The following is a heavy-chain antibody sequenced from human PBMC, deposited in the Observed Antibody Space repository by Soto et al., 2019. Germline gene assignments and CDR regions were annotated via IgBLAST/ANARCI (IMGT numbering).Heavy chain of an antibody. V-gene: IGHV3-30-3*01. D-gene: IGHD2-2*01. CDR1: GFTFASYA. CDR2: MSYDGNNK. J-gene: IGHJ3*01. CDR3: APGFRPSNQVAFDG. Sequence: QVQLVESGGGVVQPGRSLRLSCAASGFTFASYAFHWVRQAPGKGLEWVAAMSYDGNNKYYADSVKGRLTIPRDISKNPRHAQMDSLIPDQKAIYSWAPGFRPSNQVAFDGWGQGTMVSVSS.